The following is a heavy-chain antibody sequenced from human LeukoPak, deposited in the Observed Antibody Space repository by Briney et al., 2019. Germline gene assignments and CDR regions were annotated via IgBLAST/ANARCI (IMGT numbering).Heavy chain of an antibody. Sequence: PSETLSLTCTVSGGSISSSSYYWGWIRQPPGKGLEWIGSIYYSGSTCYNPSLKSRVTISVDTSKNQFSLKLSSVTAADTAVYYCARQNLIGYYFDYWGQGTLVTVSS. CDR1: GGSISSSSYY. CDR2: IYYSGST. J-gene: IGHJ4*02. V-gene: IGHV4-39*01. CDR3: ARQNLIGYYFDY.